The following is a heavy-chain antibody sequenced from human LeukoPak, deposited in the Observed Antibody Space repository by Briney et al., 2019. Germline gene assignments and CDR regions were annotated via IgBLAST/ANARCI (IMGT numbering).Heavy chain of an antibody. CDR1: GFTFSGYW. CDR3: ARLELVLRRRYDILTGYYPS. CDR2: IYYSGST. Sequence: GSLRLSCAASGFTFSGYWMSWVRQAPGKGLEWIGSIYYSGSTYYNPSLRSRVTISVDTSKNQFSLKLSSVTAADTAVYYCARLELVLRRRYDILTGYYPSWGQGTLVTVSS. J-gene: IGHJ4*02. D-gene: IGHD3-9*01. V-gene: IGHV4-39*01.